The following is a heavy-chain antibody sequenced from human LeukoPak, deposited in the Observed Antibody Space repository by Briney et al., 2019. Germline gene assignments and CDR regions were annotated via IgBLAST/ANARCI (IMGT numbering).Heavy chain of an antibody. CDR2: ISGSGGST. CDR1: GFTFSSYG. D-gene: IGHD3-22*01. Sequence: GGSLRLSCAASGFTFSSYGMSWVRQAPGKGLEWVSAISGSGGSTYYADSVKGRFTISRDNSKNTLYLQMNSLRAEDTAVYYCAKDHDSSGYYFFDYWGQGTLVTVSS. J-gene: IGHJ4*02. CDR3: AKDHDSSGYYFFDY. V-gene: IGHV3-23*01.